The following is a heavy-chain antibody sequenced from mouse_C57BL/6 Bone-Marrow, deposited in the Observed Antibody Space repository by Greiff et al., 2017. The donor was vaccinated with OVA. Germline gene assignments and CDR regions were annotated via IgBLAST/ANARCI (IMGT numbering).Heavy chain of an antibody. Sequence: QVQLKESGAELARPGASVKLSCKASGYTFTSYGISWVKQRTGQGLEWIGEIYPRSGNTYYNEKFKGKATLTADKSSSTAYMELRSLTSEDSAVYFWARDDSAWFAYWGQGTLVTVSA. V-gene: IGHV1-81*01. CDR3: ARDDSAWFAY. CDR2: IYPRSGNT. CDR1: GYTFTSYG. J-gene: IGHJ3*01. D-gene: IGHD2-13*01.